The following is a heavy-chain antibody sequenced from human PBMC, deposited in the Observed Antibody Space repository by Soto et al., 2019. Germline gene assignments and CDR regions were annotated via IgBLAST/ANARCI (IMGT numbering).Heavy chain of an antibody. V-gene: IGHV4-39*01. Sequence: QLQLQESGPGLVKPSETLSLTCTVSGGSISSSSYYWGWIRQPPGKGLEWIGSIYYSGSTYYNPSLKSRVTISVDTSKNQFSLKLSSVTAADTAVYYCARHLLGFGVVIKDWFDPWGQGTLVTVSS. CDR2: IYYSGST. J-gene: IGHJ5*02. CDR3: ARHLLGFGVVIKDWFDP. D-gene: IGHD3-3*01. CDR1: GGSISSSSYY.